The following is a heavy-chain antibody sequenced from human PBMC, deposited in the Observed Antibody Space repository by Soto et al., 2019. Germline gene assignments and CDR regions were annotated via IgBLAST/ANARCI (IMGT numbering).Heavy chain of an antibody. Sequence: QVELQESGPGLVKPSGTLSLTCAVSGVSISSHDWWTWVRQPPGKGLEWIGESHQSGSTNYNSSLGSRVTIEVDTSKNQFSLNLRSVTVSGTAVYYCATRDNTRFFWGQGPLFTVST. CDR3: ATRDNTRFF. D-gene: IGHD1-20*01. V-gene: IGHV4-4*02. CDR2: SHQSGST. J-gene: IGHJ4*02. CDR1: GVSISSHDW.